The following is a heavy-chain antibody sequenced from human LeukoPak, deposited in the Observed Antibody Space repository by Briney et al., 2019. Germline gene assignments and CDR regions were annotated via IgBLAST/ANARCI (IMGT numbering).Heavy chain of an antibody. J-gene: IGHJ4*02. D-gene: IGHD3-22*01. Sequence: SETLSLTCAVYGGSFSGYSWSCIRQSPGKGLEWIGEINHSGSTNYNPSLKSRVTISVDTSKNQFSLKLSSVTAADAAVYYCASGRYDSSGYYPHSFYWGQGTLVTVSS. CDR3: ASGRYDSSGYYPHSFY. V-gene: IGHV4-34*01. CDR2: INHSGST. CDR1: GGSFSGYS.